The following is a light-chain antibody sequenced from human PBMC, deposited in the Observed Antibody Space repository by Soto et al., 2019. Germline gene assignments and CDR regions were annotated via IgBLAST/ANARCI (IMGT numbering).Light chain of an antibody. J-gene: IGLJ2*01. CDR1: SSNIGAGYD. V-gene: IGLV1-40*01. CDR2: GNS. CDR3: QSYDSRLSVVV. Sequence: QSVLTQPPSVSGAPGQRVTISCNGTSSNIGAGYDVHWYQQLPGTAPKLLIYGNSNRPSGVPDRFSGSKSGTSASLAITGLQAEDEADYYCQSYDSRLSVVVFGGGTKVTVL.